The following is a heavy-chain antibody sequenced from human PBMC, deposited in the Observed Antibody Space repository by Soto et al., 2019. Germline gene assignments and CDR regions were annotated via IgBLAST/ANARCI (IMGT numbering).Heavy chain of an antibody. CDR3: ARERSRYDRSGYYRPDY. V-gene: IGHV1-69*06. CDR2: IIPILGTP. CDR1: GDTFSSYA. J-gene: IGHJ4*02. Sequence: QVQLVQSGAEVKKPGSWVKVSCKASGDTFSSYAISWVRQAPGQGLEWMGGIIPILGTPNYAQKFQGRVTITADKSTSTAYMELSSLRSEDTAVYYCARERSRYDRSGYYRPDYWGQGTLVTVSS. D-gene: IGHD3-22*01.